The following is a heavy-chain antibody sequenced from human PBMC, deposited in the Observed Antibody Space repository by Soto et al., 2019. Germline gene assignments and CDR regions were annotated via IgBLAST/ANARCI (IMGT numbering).Heavy chain of an antibody. CDR2: INDISNAI. V-gene: IGHV3-48*04. Sequence: EVQLVESGGGLVQPGGSLRLSCTASGFTFTDHCMNWVRHAPGKGLEWLSYINDISNAIHYADSVKGRFAMSRDNAKKSVFLQMNSLRVEDTGVYYCARDRPTTFSADLWGQGTVVTVSS. CDR3: ARDRPTTFSADL. CDR1: GFTFTDHC. D-gene: IGHD5-12*01. J-gene: IGHJ3*01.